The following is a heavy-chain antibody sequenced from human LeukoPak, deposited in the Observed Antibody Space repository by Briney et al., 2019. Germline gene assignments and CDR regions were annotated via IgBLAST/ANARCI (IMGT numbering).Heavy chain of an antibody. Sequence: HTGGTLRLSCVASGFTFSSYAMSWVRQAPGKGLEWVSSLSGSGGSTLYAASVKGRFTISRDNSKHTFLLQMYILRADATAVYLCAKGSGGWGSFDFWGQGTLVTVSS. D-gene: IGHD3-16*01. CDR3: AKGSGGWGSFDF. J-gene: IGHJ4*02. CDR1: GFTFSSYA. CDR2: LSGSGGST. V-gene: IGHV3-23*01.